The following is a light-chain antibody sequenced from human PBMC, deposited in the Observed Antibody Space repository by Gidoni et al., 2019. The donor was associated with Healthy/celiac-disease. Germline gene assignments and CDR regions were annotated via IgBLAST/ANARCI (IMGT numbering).Light chain of an antibody. V-gene: IGKV3-20*01. Sequence: ELVLTQSPGTLALSPGERATLYCRASQSVSSSYLAWYQQKPGQAPRLLIYGASSRATGIPDRFSGSGSGTDVTLTISRLEPEDFAVYYCQQYGSSPHSFGQGTKLEIK. CDR3: QQYGSSPHS. CDR1: QSVSSSY. J-gene: IGKJ2*03. CDR2: GAS.